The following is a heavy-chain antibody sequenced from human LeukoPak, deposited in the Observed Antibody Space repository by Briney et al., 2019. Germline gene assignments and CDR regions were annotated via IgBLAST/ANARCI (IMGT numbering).Heavy chain of an antibody. J-gene: IGHJ4*02. Sequence: ASVKVSCKASGYTFTSYDINWVRQATGQGLEWMGWMNPNSGNTGYAQKFQGRVTITRNTSISTAYLELRSLRSDDTAVYYCARARAYGYSTVWDFDYWGQGTLVTVSS. D-gene: IGHD6-19*01. CDR1: GYTFTSYD. CDR3: ARARAYGYSTVWDFDY. CDR2: MNPNSGNT. V-gene: IGHV1-8*03.